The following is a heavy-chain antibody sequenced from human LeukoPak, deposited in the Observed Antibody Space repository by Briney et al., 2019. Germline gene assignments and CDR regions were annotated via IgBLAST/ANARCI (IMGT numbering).Heavy chain of an antibody. D-gene: IGHD3-3*01. V-gene: IGHV4-59*11. CDR1: GGSISSHY. J-gene: IGHJ6*03. CDR3: ARNTQYYDFWSGSLDYYYMDV. CDR2: IYYSGST. Sequence: PSETLSLTCTVSGGSISSHYWSWIRQPPGKGPEWIGYIYYSGSTNYNPSLKSRVTISVDTSKNQFSLKLSSVTAADTAVYYCARNTQYYDFWSGSLDYYYMDVWGKGTTVTVSS.